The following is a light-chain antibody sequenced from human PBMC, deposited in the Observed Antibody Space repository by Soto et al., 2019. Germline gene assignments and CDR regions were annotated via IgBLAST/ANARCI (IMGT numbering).Light chain of an antibody. Sequence: EIVMTQSPATLSVSPGERATLSCRASQSVSSNLAWYQQKPGQAPRILIYSASTRATGIPARFSGNGSGTEFTLTISSLQSEDFAVYYCQQYNNWFTFGPGTKVDIK. CDR3: QQYNNWFT. J-gene: IGKJ3*01. CDR1: QSVSSN. V-gene: IGKV3-15*01. CDR2: SAS.